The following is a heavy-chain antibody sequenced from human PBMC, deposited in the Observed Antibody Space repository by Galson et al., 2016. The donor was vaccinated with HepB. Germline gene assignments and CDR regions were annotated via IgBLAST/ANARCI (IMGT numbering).Heavy chain of an antibody. V-gene: IGHV4-4*02. CDR1: GVSVTSNSW. CDR2: VYHTGDT. Sequence: SETLSLTCTVSGVSVTSNSWWSWVRQPPGKGLEWVGEVYHTGDTHYNPSLKSRVSISVDTSSNQFSLKLSSVTAADTAVYYCARDESRYNYGPFDYWGQGTLVTVSS. CDR3: ARDESRYNYGPFDY. D-gene: IGHD5-18*01. J-gene: IGHJ4*02.